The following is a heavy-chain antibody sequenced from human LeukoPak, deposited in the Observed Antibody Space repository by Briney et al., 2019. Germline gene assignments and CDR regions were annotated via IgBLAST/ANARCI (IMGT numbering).Heavy chain of an antibody. CDR2: VYTSGST. J-gene: IGHJ4*02. Sequence: SETLSLTCPSAAGFISSYYWSRIRKPPGTGLEWIGYVYTSGSTTYTPSLKSRVTISVDTSKNQFSLRPISVTAADTAVYYCARRSWAMVWGQGTLVTVSS. D-gene: IGHD5-18*01. CDR1: AGFISSYY. V-gene: IGHV4-4*09. CDR3: ARRSWAMV.